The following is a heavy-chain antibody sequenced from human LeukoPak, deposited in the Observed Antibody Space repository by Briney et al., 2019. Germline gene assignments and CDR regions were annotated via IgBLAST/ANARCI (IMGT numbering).Heavy chain of an antibody. D-gene: IGHD3-22*01. J-gene: IGHJ4*02. CDR1: GYTFTVYY. Sequence: ASVKVSFKASGYTFTVYYMHWVRQAPGQGREWMGWINPNSGVTNYAQKFQGRVTMTRDTSISTAYMELSRLRSDDTAVFYCARTDVGYYDSSGYYDYWGQGTLVTVSS. CDR2: INPNSGVT. V-gene: IGHV1-2*02. CDR3: ARTDVGYYDSSGYYDY.